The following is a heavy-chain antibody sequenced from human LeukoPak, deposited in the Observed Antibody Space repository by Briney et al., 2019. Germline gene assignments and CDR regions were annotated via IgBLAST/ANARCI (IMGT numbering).Heavy chain of an antibody. CDR2: IYYSGST. D-gene: IGHD3-22*01. CDR1: GGSISSYY. CDR3: ARARAYCDSTYWYFDL. Sequence: SETLSLTCTVSGGSISSYYWSWIRQPPGKGLEWIGYIYYSGSTNYNPSLKSRVTISVDTSKNQFSLKLSSVTAADTAVYYCARARAYCDSTYWYFDLWGRGTLVTVSS. J-gene: IGHJ2*01. V-gene: IGHV4-59*01.